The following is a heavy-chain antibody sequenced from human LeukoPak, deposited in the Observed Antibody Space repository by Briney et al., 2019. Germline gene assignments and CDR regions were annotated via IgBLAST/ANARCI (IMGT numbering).Heavy chain of an antibody. Sequence: PGGSLRLSCAASGFTVSINYMTWVRQAPGKGLEWVSVIYSGGSIYYADSVKGKFTISRDNSKNTLYLQMNSLRAEDTAVYYCARKGDLSDTRGAFDIWGQGTMVTVSS. J-gene: IGHJ3*02. CDR1: GFTVSINY. D-gene: IGHD2/OR15-2a*01. V-gene: IGHV3-66*01. CDR3: ARKGDLSDTRGAFDI. CDR2: IYSGGSI.